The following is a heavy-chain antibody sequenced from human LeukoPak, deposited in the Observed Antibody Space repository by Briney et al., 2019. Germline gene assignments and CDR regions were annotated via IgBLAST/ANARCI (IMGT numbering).Heavy chain of an antibody. CDR2: IFHTGST. CDR1: GDSISSNYW. J-gene: IGHJ5*02. Sequence: SETLSLTCTVSGDSISSNYWWTWVCQPPGKGLEWIGEIFHTGSTNYNPSLKSRVTISVDKSTNLFSLKLSSVTAADTAVYYCAREAGTKNDVHSWFDPWGQGTLVTVSS. V-gene: IGHV4-4*02. D-gene: IGHD1-1*01. CDR3: AREAGTKNDVHSWFDP.